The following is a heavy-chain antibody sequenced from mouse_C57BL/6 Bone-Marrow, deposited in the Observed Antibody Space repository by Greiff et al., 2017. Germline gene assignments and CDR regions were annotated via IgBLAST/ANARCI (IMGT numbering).Heavy chain of an antibody. V-gene: IGHV5-6*01. CDR1: GFTFSSYG. CDR2: ISSGGSYT. CDR3: ARLMDY. Sequence: EVQGVESGGDLVKPGGSLKLSCAASGFTFSSYGMSWVRQTPDKRLEWVSTISSGGSYTYYPDSVKGRFTISRDNAKNTLYLQMSSLKSEDTAMYYCARLMDYWGQGTSVTVSS. J-gene: IGHJ4*01.